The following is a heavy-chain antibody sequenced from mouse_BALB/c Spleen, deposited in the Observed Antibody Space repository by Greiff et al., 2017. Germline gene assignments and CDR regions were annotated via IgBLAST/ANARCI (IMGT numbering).Heavy chain of an antibody. CDR2: INPSTGYT. Sequence: QVQLKQSGAELAKPGASVKMSCKASGYTFTSYWMHWVKQRPGQGLEWIGYINPSTGYTEYKQKFKDKATLTADKSSSTAYMQLSSLTSEDSAVYYYARKGTAWYFGVWGAGTTVTVSS. CDR3: ARKGTAWYFGV. J-gene: IGHJ1*01. D-gene: IGHD1-2*01. V-gene: IGHV1-7*01. CDR1: GYTFTSYW.